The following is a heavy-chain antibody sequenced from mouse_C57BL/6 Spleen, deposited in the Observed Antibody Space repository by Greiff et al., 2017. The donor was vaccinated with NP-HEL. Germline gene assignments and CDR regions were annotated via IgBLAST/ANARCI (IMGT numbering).Heavy chain of an antibody. D-gene: IGHD1-1*01. J-gene: IGHJ2*01. Sequence: VQLQQSGAELVKAGASVKMSCKASGYTFTSYWMHWVKQRLGQGLEWFAETNPTNGRTYYNEKFKSKATLTVDKSSSTAYMLLSGQPFEDSAVYDCARINKIVATYVDYWYEGTTLTVSS. CDR1: GYTFTSYW. CDR3: ARINKIVATYVDY. V-gene: IGHV1S81*02. CDR2: TNPTNGRT.